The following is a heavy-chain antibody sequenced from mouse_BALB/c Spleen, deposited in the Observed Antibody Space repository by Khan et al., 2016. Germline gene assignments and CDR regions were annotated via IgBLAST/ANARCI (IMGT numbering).Heavy chain of an antibody. CDR1: GYSFTGYN. Sequence: VQLQQSGPELEKPGASVKISCKASGYSFTGYNMNWVKQSNGKSLEWIGNIDPYYGGISYNQKFKGKATLTVDKSSSTAYMRLKSLTSEDSAVYYCARSGYGSSYAMDYWGQGTSVTVSS. CDR2: IDPYYGGI. V-gene: IGHV1-39*01. CDR3: ARSGYGSSYAMDY. D-gene: IGHD1-1*01. J-gene: IGHJ4*01.